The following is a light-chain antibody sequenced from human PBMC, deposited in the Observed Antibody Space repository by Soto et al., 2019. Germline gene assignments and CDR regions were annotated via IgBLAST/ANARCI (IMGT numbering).Light chain of an antibody. V-gene: IGKV3-20*01. CDR1: QSVSSSY. CDR3: QQYGSSWT. CDR2: GAS. J-gene: IGKJ1*01. Sequence: EIVLTQSPGTLSLSPGERATLSCRASQSVSSSYLAWYQQKPGQAPRLLIYGASSRATGIPDRFSGSGSGTDFTLTLSRLEPEDFAVYYCQQYGSSWTSGQGTKVDIK.